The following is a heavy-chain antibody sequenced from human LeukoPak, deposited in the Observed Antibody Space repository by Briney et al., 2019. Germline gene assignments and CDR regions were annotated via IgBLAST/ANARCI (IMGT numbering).Heavy chain of an antibody. CDR2: MNPNSGNT. CDR3: ARTPVAGTSRIDWFDP. V-gene: IGHV1-8*01. J-gene: IGHJ5*02. Sequence: ASVKVSCEASGYTFTSYDINWVRQATGQGLEWMGWMNPNSGNTGYAQKFQGRVTMTRNTSISTAYMELSSLRSEDTAVYYCARTPVAGTSRIDWFDPWGQGTLVTVSS. CDR1: GYTFTSYD. D-gene: IGHD6-19*01.